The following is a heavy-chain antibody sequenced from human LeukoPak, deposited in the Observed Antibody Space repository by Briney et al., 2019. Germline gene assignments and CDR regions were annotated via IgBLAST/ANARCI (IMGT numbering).Heavy chain of an antibody. J-gene: IGHJ4*02. CDR1: GFTFSSYA. CDR2: ISGSGGST. Sequence: GGSLRLSCAASGFTFSSYAMSWVRQAPGKGLEWVSAISGSGGSTYYADSVKGRFTISRDNSKNTLCLQMNSLRAEDTAVYYCAKGRTRGDYGDQGDYWGQGTLVTVSS. CDR3: AKGRTRGDYGDQGDY. D-gene: IGHD4-17*01. V-gene: IGHV3-23*01.